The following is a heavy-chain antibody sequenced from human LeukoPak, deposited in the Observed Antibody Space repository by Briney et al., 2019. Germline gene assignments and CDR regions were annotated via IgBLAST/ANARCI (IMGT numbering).Heavy chain of an antibody. Sequence: GGSLRLSCEVSGFTFSNYAVHWVRQAPGRGLEWVAVISHDDGSNTYYADSVKGRFTVSRDNSKNTLYLLMNSLRLDDTAMYFCARRDAYNLDYWGRGTLVTVSS. CDR3: ARRDAYNLDY. D-gene: IGHD5-24*01. V-gene: IGHV3-30*04. CDR1: GFTFSNYA. J-gene: IGHJ4*02. CDR2: ISHDDGSNT.